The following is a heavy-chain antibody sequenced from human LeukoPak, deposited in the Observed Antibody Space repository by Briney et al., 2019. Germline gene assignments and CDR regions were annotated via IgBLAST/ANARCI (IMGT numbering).Heavy chain of an antibody. J-gene: IGHJ3*02. CDR3: SRLGYCSSTRSYCAFDI. D-gene: IGHD2-2*01. CDR2: IKSKTDGGTT. CDR1: GFTFSNAW. V-gene: IGHV3-15*07. Sequence: GGSLRLSCAASGFTFSNAWMNWVRQAPGKGLEWVGRIKSKTDGGTTDYAAPVKGRFTISRDDSKNTLYPQMNSLKTEDTAVYYCSRLGYCSSTRSYCAFDIWGQGTMVTVSS.